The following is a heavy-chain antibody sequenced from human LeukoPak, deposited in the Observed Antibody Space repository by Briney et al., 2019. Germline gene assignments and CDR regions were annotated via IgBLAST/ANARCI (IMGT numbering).Heavy chain of an antibody. J-gene: IGHJ6*02. CDR3: ARVRLYSNYFYYYGMDV. V-gene: IGHV4-61*02. CDR2: IYTSGNT. D-gene: IGHD4-11*01. CDR1: GGSISSGSYY. Sequence: SQTLSLTCTVSGGSISSGSYYWSWIRQPAGKGLEWIGRIYTSGNTNYNPSLKSRVTISVDTSKNQFSLKLSSVTAADTAVYYCARVRLYSNYFYYYGMDVWGQGTTVTVSS.